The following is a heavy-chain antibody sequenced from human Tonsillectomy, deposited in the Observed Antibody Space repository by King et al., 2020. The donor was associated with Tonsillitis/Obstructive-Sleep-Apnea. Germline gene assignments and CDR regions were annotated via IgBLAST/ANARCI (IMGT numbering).Heavy chain of an antibody. D-gene: IGHD4-11*01. J-gene: IGHJ4*02. Sequence: QLQESGPGLVKPSETLSLTCTVSGGSISSSSYYWGWIRQPPGKGLEWIGSIYYSGSTYYNPSLKSRVTISVDTSKNQFSLKLSSVTAADTAVYYCARLVWRDYSNLYYFDYWGQGTLVTVSS. V-gene: IGHV4-39*01. CDR1: GGSISSSSYY. CDR2: IYYSGST. CDR3: ARLVWRDYSNLYYFDY.